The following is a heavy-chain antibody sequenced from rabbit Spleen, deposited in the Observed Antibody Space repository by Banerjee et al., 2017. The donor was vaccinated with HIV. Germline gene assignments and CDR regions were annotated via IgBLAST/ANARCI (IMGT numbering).Heavy chain of an antibody. CDR3: ARGFASSSGYYLNL. Sequence: QEQLEESGGDLVKPEGSLTLTCTASGFSFSSSYWVCWVRQAPGKGLEWIACIYAGTIGSTYSASWAKGRFTCSKTSSTTVTLQMTSLTAADTATYFCARGFASSSGYYLNLWGPGTLVTVS. J-gene: IGHJ4*01. V-gene: IGHV1S45*01. D-gene: IGHD1-1*01. CDR1: GFSFSSSYW. CDR2: IYAGTIGST.